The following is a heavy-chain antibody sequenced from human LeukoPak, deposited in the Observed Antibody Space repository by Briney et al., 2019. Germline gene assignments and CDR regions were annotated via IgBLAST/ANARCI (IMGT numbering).Heavy chain of an antibody. CDR1: GDSIRSYY. D-gene: IGHD3-3*01. CDR3: TGGNYDFWTGHPNWFDP. V-gene: IGHV4-59*01. J-gene: IGHJ5*02. Sequence: SETLSLTCTVSGDSIRSYYWSWIRQPPGKGLEWIGYIHYSGSTNYSPSLKSRVTISVDTSKNQFSLKLSSVTAADTAVYYCTGGNYDFWTGHPNWFDPWGQGTQVTVSS. CDR2: IHYSGST.